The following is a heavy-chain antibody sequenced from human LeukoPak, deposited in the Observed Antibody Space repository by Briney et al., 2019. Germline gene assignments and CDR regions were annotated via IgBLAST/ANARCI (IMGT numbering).Heavy chain of an antibody. Sequence: PGGSLRLSCAASGFTFRNYVMSWVRQAPGKGPEWVSAIGASGGNTYYADSVKGRFTISRDNSKNTLYLQMSSLSVEDTALYYCAKTSDAGFDPWGQGTLVSVSS. CDR1: GFTFRNYV. CDR3: AKTSDAGFDP. J-gene: IGHJ5*02. V-gene: IGHV3-23*01. CDR2: IGASGGNT.